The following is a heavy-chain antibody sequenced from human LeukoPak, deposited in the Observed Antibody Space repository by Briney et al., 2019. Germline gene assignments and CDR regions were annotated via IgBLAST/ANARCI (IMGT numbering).Heavy chain of an antibody. CDR2: IYYSGST. D-gene: IGHD3-16*02. Sequence: SQTLSLTCTVSAGSISSGGYYWSWIRQHPGKGLEWIGYIYYSGSTYYNPSLKSRVTISVDTSKNQFSLKLSCVSAADTAVYYCARDPADYVWGSYRPSGMDVWGKGTTVTVSS. V-gene: IGHV4-31*03. CDR1: AGSISSGGYY. J-gene: IGHJ6*03. CDR3: ARDPADYVWGSYRPSGMDV.